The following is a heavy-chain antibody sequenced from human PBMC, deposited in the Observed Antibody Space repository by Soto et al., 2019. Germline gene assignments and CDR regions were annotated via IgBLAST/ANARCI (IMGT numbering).Heavy chain of an antibody. V-gene: IGHV1-58*01. Sequence: SVKVSCKASGSTFITSAVQWVRQARGQRLEWIGWIAIGSSNTNYAQKFQERVTITRDMSTSTAYMELSSLRSEDTAVYYCAIKYSPHAFDVWGQGTMVTVSS. CDR3: AIKYSPHAFDV. CDR1: GSTFITSA. D-gene: IGHD2-15*01. J-gene: IGHJ3*01. CDR2: IAIGSSNT.